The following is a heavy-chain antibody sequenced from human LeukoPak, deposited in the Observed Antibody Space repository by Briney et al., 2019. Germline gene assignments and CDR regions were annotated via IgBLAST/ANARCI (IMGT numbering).Heavy chain of an antibody. J-gene: IGHJ4*02. CDR3: ARVKDYYDSSGFDY. D-gene: IGHD3-22*01. Sequence: GGSLRLSCTASGFTFSSYSMNWVRQAPGKGLEWVSYISSSSSTIYYADSVKGRFTISRDNAKNSLYLQMNSLRAEDTAVYYCARVKDYYDSSGFDYWGQGTLVTVSS. V-gene: IGHV3-48*01. CDR1: GFTFSSYS. CDR2: ISSSSSTI.